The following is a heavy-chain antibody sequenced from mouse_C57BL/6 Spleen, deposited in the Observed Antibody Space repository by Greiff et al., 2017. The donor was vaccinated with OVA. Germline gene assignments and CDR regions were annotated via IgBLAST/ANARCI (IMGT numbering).Heavy chain of an antibody. CDR3: ARGYY. CDR1: GFTFSSYA. J-gene: IGHJ2*01. CDR2: ISDGGSYT. Sequence: EVQGVESGGGLVKPGGSLKLSCAASGFTFSSYAMSWVRQTPEKRLEWVATISDGGSYTYYPDNVKGRFTISRDNAKNNLYLQMSHLKSEDTAMYYCARGYYWGQGTTLTVSS. V-gene: IGHV5-4*01.